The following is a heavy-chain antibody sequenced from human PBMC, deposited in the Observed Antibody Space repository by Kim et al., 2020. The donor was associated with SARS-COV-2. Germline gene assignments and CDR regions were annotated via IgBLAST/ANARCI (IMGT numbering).Heavy chain of an antibody. CDR3: ARRTVSSWSRYGMDV. J-gene: IGHJ6*02. Sequence: SETLSLTCTVSGGSISSYYWSWIRQPPGKGLEWIGYIYYSGSTNYNPSLKSRVTISVDTSKNQFSLKLSSVTAADTAVYYCARRTVSSWSRYGMDVWGQGTTVTVSS. CDR2: IYYSGST. CDR1: GGSISSYY. V-gene: IGHV4-59*08. D-gene: IGHD6-13*01.